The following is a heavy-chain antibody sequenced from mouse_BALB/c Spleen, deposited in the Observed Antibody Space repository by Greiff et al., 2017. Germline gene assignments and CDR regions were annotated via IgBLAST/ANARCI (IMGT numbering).Heavy chain of an antibody. J-gene: IGHJ4*01. CDR1: GYTFTSYV. CDR3: ARRGGYDAMDY. CDR2: INPYNDGT. D-gene: IGHD1-1*02. V-gene: IGHV1-14*01. Sequence: LQESGPELVKPGASVKMSCKASGYTFTSYVMHWVKQKPGQGLEWIGYINPYNDGTKYNEKFKGKATLTSDKSSSTAYMELSSLTSEDSAVYYCARRGGYDAMDYWGQGTSVTVSS.